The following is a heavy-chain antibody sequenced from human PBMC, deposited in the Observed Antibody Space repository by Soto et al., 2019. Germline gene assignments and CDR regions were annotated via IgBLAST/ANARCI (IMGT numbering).Heavy chain of an antibody. CDR2: ISYDGSNK. CDR3: AKVYRETAMVLDY. CDR1: GFTFSSYG. D-gene: IGHD5-18*01. J-gene: IGHJ4*02. Sequence: QVQLVESGGGVVQPGRSLRLSCAASGFTFSSYGMHWVRQAPGKGLEWVAVISYDGSNKYYADSVKGRFTISRDNSKNTLYLQMNSLRAEDTAVYYCAKVYRETAMVLDYWGQGTLVTVSS. V-gene: IGHV3-30*18.